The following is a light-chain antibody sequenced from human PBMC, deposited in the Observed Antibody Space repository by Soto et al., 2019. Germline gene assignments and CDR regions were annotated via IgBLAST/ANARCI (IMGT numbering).Light chain of an antibody. J-gene: IGLJ1*01. Sequence: QSALTQPASVSGSPGQSITISCTGTSSDVGSYKLVSWYQQLPGKDPKLMIYEGNKRPSGVSNRFSGSKSGNTASLTISGLEAEDEAEYYCCSYAGRSTDVFGTGTKDTVL. CDR3: CSYAGRSTDV. CDR2: EGN. CDR1: SSDVGSYKL. V-gene: IGLV2-23*01.